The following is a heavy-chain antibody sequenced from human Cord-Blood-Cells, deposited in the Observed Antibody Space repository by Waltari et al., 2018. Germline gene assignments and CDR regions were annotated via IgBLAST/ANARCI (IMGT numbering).Heavy chain of an antibody. V-gene: IGHV4-34*01. CDR1: GGSFSGYY. CDR2: INHSGST. CDR3: ARMSIAKSDY. J-gene: IGHJ4*02. Sequence: QLQQWGAGLLKPSETLSLTCAVYGGSFSGYYWSWIRKPPGKGLEWVGEINHSGSTNYNPSLKGRVTISVDTSKNQFSLKLSSVTAADTAAYYCARMSIAKSDYWGQGTLVTVSS. D-gene: IGHD6-6*01.